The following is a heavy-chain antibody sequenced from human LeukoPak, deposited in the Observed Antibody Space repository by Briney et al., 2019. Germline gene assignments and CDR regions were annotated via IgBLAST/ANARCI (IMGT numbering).Heavy chain of an antibody. V-gene: IGHV1-18*01. Sequence: ASVKVSCKASGYTFTSYGISWVRQAPGQGLEWMGWISAYNGNTNYAQKLQGRVTMTTDTSTSTAYMELRSLRSDDTAVYYCERVGSSSWYPLPFDYWGQGTMVTVSS. CDR2: ISAYNGNT. CDR3: ERVGSSSWYPLPFDY. J-gene: IGHJ4*02. CDR1: GYTFTSYG. D-gene: IGHD6-13*01.